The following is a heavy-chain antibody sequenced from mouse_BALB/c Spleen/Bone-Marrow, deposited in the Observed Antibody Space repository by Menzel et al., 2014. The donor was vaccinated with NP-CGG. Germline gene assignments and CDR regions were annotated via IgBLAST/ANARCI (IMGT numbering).Heavy chain of an antibody. CDR1: GYSITSGYY. J-gene: IGHJ4*01. CDR2: ISYDGSN. V-gene: IGHV3-6*02. CDR3: AKGGIYLMDY. Sequence: EVKLMESGPGLVKPSQSLSLTCSVTGYSITSGYYWNWIRQFPGNKLEWMGYISYDGSNNYNPSLKNRISITRDTSKSQFFLKLNSVTTEDTATYYCAKGGIYLMDYWGQGTSVTVSS. D-gene: IGHD5-5*01.